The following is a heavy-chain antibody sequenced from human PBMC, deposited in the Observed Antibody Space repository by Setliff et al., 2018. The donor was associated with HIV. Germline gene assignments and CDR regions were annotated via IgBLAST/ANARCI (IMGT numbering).Heavy chain of an antibody. Sequence: SETLSLTCAVSGGSISSSNWWSWVRQPPGKGLEWIGEIYHSGSTNYNPSLKSRVTISVDKSKNQFSLNLSSVTAADTAVYYCARDLKSGSYSPGAFDIWGRGTMVTV. CDR3: ARDLKSGSYSPGAFDI. D-gene: IGHD3-10*01. J-gene: IGHJ3*02. V-gene: IGHV4-4*02. CDR1: GGSISSSNW. CDR2: IYHSGST.